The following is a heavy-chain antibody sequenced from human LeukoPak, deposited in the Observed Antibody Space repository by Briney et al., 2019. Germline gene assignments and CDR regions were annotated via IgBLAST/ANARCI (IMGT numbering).Heavy chain of an antibody. Sequence: PGGSLRLSCAASGFTFSSYSMNWVRQAPGKGLEWVSSISSSSSYIYYADSVKGRFTISRDNAKNSLYLQMNSLRAEDTAVYYCASTVSWDGYKGTHYAFDIWGQGTMVTVSS. J-gene: IGHJ3*02. CDR3: ASTVSWDGYKGTHYAFDI. V-gene: IGHV3-21*01. D-gene: IGHD5-24*01. CDR2: ISSSSSYI. CDR1: GFTFSSYS.